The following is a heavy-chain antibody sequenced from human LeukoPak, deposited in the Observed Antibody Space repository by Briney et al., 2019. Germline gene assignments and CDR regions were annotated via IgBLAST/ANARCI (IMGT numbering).Heavy chain of an antibody. D-gene: IGHD1-26*01. Sequence: GGSLRLSCAASGFTFSTYNIHWVRQAPGKGLEWVAVISYDGRNKYYADSVKGRFTISRDNSKNSLYLQMNSLRAEDTAVYYCARVETGSSYWGQGTLVTVSS. V-gene: IGHV3-30*03. CDR2: ISYDGRNK. CDR3: ARVETGSSY. J-gene: IGHJ4*02. CDR1: GFTFSTYN.